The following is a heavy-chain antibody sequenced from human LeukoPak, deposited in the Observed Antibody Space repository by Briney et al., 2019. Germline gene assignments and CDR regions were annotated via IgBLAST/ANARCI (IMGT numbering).Heavy chain of an antibody. CDR2: INHSGST. Sequence: SETLSLTCAVYGGSFSGYYWSWIRQPPGKGLEWIGEINHSGSTNYNPSLKSRVTISVDTSKNQFSLKLSSVTAADTAVYYCARLKLRYFVYLLGYYLDYWGQGTLVTVSS. J-gene: IGHJ4*02. D-gene: IGHD3-9*01. CDR1: GGSFSGYY. CDR3: ARLKLRYFVYLLGYYLDY. V-gene: IGHV4-34*01.